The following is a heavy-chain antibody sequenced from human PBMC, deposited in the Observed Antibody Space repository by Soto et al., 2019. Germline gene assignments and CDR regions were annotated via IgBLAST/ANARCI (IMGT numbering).Heavy chain of an antibody. D-gene: IGHD3-9*01. CDR3: ARESDYDTFDY. Sequence: PGGSLRLSCAASGFTFSSYEMNWVRPAPGKGLEWVSYISASGSSIYYADSVKGRFTISRDNAKKSLYLQMNGLRAEDTAVYYCARESDYDTFDYWGQGTLVTVSS. CDR1: GFTFSSYE. CDR2: ISASGSSI. J-gene: IGHJ4*02. V-gene: IGHV3-48*03.